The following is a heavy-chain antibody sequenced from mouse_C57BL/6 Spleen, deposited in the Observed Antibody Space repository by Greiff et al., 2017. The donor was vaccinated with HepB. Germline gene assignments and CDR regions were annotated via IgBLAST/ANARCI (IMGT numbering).Heavy chain of an antibody. CDR1: GYSFTDYN. Sequence: EVQLQQSGPELVKPGASVKISCKASGYSFTDYNMNWVKQSNGKSLEWIGVINPNYGTTSYNQKFKGKATLTVDQSSSTAYMQLNSLTSEDSAVYYSARSHYYGSSYYFDYWGQGTTLTVSS. CDR2: INPNYGTT. V-gene: IGHV1-39*01. J-gene: IGHJ2*01. D-gene: IGHD1-1*01. CDR3: ARSHYYGSSYYFDY.